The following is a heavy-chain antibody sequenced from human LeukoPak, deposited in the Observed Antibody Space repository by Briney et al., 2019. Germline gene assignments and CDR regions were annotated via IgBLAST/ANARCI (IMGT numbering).Heavy chain of an antibody. CDR1: GFTFSSYG. J-gene: IGHJ3*02. CDR3: AKLESLGSGSLDAFDI. V-gene: IGHV3-30*02. Sequence: PGGSLRLSCAASGFTFSSYGMHWVRQAPGKGLEWVAFIRYDGSNKYYADPVKGRFTISRDNSKNTLYLQMNSLRAEDTAVYYCAKLESLGSGSLDAFDIWGQGTMVTVSS. D-gene: IGHD3-10*01. CDR2: IRYDGSNK.